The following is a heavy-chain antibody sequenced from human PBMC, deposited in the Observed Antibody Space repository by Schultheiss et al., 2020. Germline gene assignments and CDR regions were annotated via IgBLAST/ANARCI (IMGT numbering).Heavy chain of an antibody. Sequence: SVKVSCKASGGTFSSYAISWVRQAPGQGLEWMGRIIPILGIANYAQKFQGRVTMTTDTSTSTAYMELRSLRSDDTAVYYCARGITMVRGANWFDPWGQGTLVTVAS. D-gene: IGHD3-10*01. CDR1: GGTFSSYA. CDR3: ARGITMVRGANWFDP. V-gene: IGHV1-69*04. CDR2: IIPILGIA. J-gene: IGHJ5*02.